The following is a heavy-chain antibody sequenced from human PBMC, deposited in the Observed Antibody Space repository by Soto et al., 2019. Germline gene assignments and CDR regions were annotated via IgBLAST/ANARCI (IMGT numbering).Heavy chain of an antibody. V-gene: IGHV4-39*02. D-gene: IGHD2-15*01. CDR3: AREKSWWYRYFDY. CDR1: GGSISSSSYY. CDR2: IYYSGST. Sequence: SETLSLTCTVSGGSISSSSYYWGWIRQPLGKGLEWIGSIYYSGSTYYNPSPKSRVTISVDTSKNQFSLKLSSVTAADTAVYYCAREKSWWYRYFDYWGQGTLVTVSS. J-gene: IGHJ4*02.